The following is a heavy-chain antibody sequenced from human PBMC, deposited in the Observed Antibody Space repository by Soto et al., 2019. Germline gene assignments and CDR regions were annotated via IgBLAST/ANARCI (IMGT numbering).Heavy chain of an antibody. D-gene: IGHD3-3*01. CDR1: GGSVSSGSYY. CDR3: ARLLPDYDFWSGYNFDY. J-gene: IGHJ4*02. V-gene: IGHV4-61*01. CDR2: IYYSGST. Sequence: SETLSLTCTVSGGSVSSGSYYWSWIRQPPGKGLEWIGYIYYSGSTNYNPSLKSRVTISVDTSKNQFSLKLSSVTAADTAVYYCARLLPDYDFWSGYNFDYWGQGTLVTVSS.